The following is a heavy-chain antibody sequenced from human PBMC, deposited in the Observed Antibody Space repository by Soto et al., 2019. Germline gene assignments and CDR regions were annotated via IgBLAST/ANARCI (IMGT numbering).Heavy chain of an antibody. D-gene: IGHD3-10*01. CDR1: GCTIRGYY. CDR3: ARENIFQEFGDYFYGMDV. J-gene: IGHJ6*02. CDR2: IFHSGST. Sequence: PSETLSLTCTVSGCTIRGYYWSWIRQPPGEGLEWIGYIFHSGSTNYNPSLKSRVTISVDTSKNQFSLKLTSVTAADTAVYYCARENIFQEFGDYFYGMDVWGHGTTVTVSS. V-gene: IGHV4-59*01.